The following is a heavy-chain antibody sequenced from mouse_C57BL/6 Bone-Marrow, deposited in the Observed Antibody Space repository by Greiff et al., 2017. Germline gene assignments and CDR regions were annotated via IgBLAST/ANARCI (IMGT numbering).Heavy chain of an antibody. CDR3: ARGGITTGFDY. V-gene: IGHV1-81*01. CDR1: GYTFTSYG. D-gene: IGHD1-1*01. Sequence: QVQLKQSGAELARPGASVKLSCKASGYTFTSYGISWVKQRPGQGLEWIGEIYPRSGNTYYNEKFKGKATLTADKSSSTAYMELRSLTSEDSAVYFCARGGITTGFDYWGQGTTLTVSS. CDR2: IYPRSGNT. J-gene: IGHJ2*01.